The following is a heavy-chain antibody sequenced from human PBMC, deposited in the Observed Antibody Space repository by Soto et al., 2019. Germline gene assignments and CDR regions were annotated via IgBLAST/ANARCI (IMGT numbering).Heavy chain of an antibody. CDR3: ARVALPGYYDSSGSYYFDY. J-gene: IGHJ4*02. Sequence: PSETLSLTCTVSGGSISSGDYYWGWIRQPPGKGLEWIGYIYYSGSTYYNPSLKSRVTISVDTSKNQFSLKLSSVTAADTAVYYCARVALPGYYDSSGSYYFDYWGQGTLVTVSS. V-gene: IGHV4-30-4*01. CDR1: GGSISSGDYY. D-gene: IGHD3-22*01. CDR2: IYYSGST.